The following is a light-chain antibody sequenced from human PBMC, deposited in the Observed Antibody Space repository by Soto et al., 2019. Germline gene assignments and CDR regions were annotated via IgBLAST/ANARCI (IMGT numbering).Light chain of an antibody. Sequence: QAVVTQPPSASGSPGQSVTISCTGTSSDIGAYNFVSWYQQHPGKAPKFKIYEVSKRPSGVPDRFSGSKSGNTASLTVSGLQAEDEADYFCSSYAGSNSYVFGTGTKLTVL. J-gene: IGLJ1*01. CDR1: SSDIGAYNF. CDR2: EVS. V-gene: IGLV2-8*01. CDR3: SSYAGSNSYV.